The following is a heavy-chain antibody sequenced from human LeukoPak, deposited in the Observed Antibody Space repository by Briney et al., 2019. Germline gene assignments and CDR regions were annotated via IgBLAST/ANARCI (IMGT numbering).Heavy chain of an antibody. Sequence: GGSLRLSCAASGFTFSSYAMSWVRQAPGKGLEWVSAISGSGGSTYYADSVKGRFTISRDNSKNSLYLQMDSLRAEDTAVYYCVRERTHTTVASFAYWGQGTLVTVSS. D-gene: IGHD6-19*01. CDR2: ISGSGGST. CDR1: GFTFSSYA. CDR3: VRERTHTTVASFAY. J-gene: IGHJ4*02. V-gene: IGHV3-23*01.